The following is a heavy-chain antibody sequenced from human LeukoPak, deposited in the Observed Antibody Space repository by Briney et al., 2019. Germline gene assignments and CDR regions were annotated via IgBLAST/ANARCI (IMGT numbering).Heavy chain of an antibody. J-gene: IGHJ4*02. D-gene: IGHD6-13*01. CDR3: ARGGYGIAAAAPDY. CDR2: INPNSGGT. Sequence: ASVKVSCKASGYTFTGYYMHWVRQAPGQGLEWMGWINPNSGGTNYAQKFQGWVTMTRDTSISTAYMELSRLRSDDTAVYYCARGGYGIAAAAPDYWGQGTLVTVSS. V-gene: IGHV1-2*04. CDR1: GYTFTGYY.